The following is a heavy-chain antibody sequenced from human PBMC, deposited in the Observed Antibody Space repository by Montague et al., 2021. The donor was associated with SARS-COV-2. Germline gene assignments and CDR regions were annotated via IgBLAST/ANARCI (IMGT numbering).Heavy chain of an antibody. CDR2: IYYSGGI. CDR1: GGSMSDHY. V-gene: IGHV4-59*11. D-gene: IGHD3-10*01. Sequence: SETLSLTCTVSGGSMSDHYWAWIRQPPGKGLEWLAYIYYSGGINSNASLKNRVSMSVDTSKNQFSLKLTSVTAADTAVYYCARAVSVRRAVNWFDPWGQGTLVTVSS. CDR3: ARAVSVRRAVNWFDP. J-gene: IGHJ5*02.